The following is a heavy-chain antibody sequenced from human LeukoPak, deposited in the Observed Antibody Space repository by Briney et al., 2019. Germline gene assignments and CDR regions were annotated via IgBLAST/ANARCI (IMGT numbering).Heavy chain of an antibody. CDR1: GFTFSSYW. Sequence: GGSLRLSCAASGFTFSSYWMHWVRQAPGKGLVWVSRINSDGSSTSYADSVKGRFTISRDNAKNTLYLQMNSLRAEDTAVYYCARLDSSSFTYFDYWGQRTLVTVSS. CDR3: ARLDSSSFTYFDY. D-gene: IGHD6-13*01. CDR2: INSDGSST. J-gene: IGHJ4*02. V-gene: IGHV3-74*01.